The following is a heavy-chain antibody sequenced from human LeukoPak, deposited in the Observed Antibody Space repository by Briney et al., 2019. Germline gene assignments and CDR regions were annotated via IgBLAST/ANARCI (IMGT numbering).Heavy chain of an antibody. CDR3: AREPPGY. Sequence: SQTLSLTCTVSGGSVTSGNYYWNWIRQPAGKGLEWIGRIYTNGGASYNPSLKSRVTISIDASKNQFSLKLISVTAADTAVYYCAREPPGYWGQGILVTVSS. J-gene: IGHJ4*02. CDR1: GGSVTSGNYY. CDR2: IYTNGGA. V-gene: IGHV4-61*02.